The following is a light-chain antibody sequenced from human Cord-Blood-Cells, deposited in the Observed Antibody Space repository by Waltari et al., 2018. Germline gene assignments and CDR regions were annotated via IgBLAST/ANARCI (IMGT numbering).Light chain of an antibody. J-gene: IGKJ2*01. Sequence: AIRMTQSPSSLSASTGDRVTITCRASQGISSYLAWDQQKPGKAPKLLIYAASTLQSGVPSRFSGSGSGTDFTLTISCLQSEDFATYYCQQYYSYPYTFGQGTKLEIK. CDR3: QQYYSYPYT. CDR2: AAS. CDR1: QGISSY. V-gene: IGKV1-8*01.